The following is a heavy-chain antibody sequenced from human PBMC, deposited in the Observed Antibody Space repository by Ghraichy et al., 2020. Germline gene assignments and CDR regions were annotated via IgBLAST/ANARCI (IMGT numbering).Heavy chain of an antibody. J-gene: IGHJ6*02. CDR2: ISSNGGST. D-gene: IGHD3-22*01. V-gene: IGHV3-64*01. CDR1: GFTFSSYA. Sequence: GGSLRLSCAASGFTFSSYAMHWVRQAPGKGLEYVSAISSNGGSTYYANSVKGRFTISRDNSKNTLYLQMGSLRAEDMAMYYCAREDYDSSGSLHRLYYYYCGMVVWCQGTTVTISS. CDR3: AREDYDSSGSLHRLYYYYCGMVV.